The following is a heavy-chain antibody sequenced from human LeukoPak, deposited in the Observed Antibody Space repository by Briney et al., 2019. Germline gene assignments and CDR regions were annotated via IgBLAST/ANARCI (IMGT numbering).Heavy chain of an antibody. CDR2: ISAYNGNT. Sequence: ASVKVSCKASGYTFTSYGISWVRQAPGQGLEWMGWISAYNGNTNYAQKLQGRVTMTTDTSTSTAYMELRSLRSDDTAVYYCARDGGYYYDSRGYSNFGDYWGQGTLVTVSS. V-gene: IGHV1-18*01. J-gene: IGHJ4*02. CDR3: ARDGGYYYDSRGYSNFGDY. CDR1: GYTFTSYG. D-gene: IGHD3-22*01.